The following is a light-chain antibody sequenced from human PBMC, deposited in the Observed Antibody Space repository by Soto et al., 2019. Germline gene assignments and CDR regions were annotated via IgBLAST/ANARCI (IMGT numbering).Light chain of an antibody. Sequence: IGMTQSPATLSVSPWERATLSCRASQTISSNLAWYQQKPGLTPRLLIYGASTRAAGIPARFSGSGSGTDFTLTIDSLQSEDVAVYYCQQYHHWPVTFGGGTKVDIK. CDR1: QTISSN. CDR3: QQYHHWPVT. CDR2: GAS. V-gene: IGKV3-15*01. J-gene: IGKJ4*01.